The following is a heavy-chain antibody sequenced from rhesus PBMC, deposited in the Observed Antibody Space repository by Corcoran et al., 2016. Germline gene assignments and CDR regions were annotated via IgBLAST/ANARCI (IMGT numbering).Heavy chain of an antibody. D-gene: IGHD6-25*01. CDR3: ARDPVRDTGSVISDY. Sequence: QVQLQESGPGLVKPSETLSLTCAVSGGSISSGSYYWSWIRQPPGKGLEWIGYITFSGRTSDNPAHKSRVTMSRDTAKNQVSRKLSAVTAADTAVYYCARDPVRDTGSVISDYWGQGVLVTVSS. CDR2: ITFSGRT. J-gene: IGHJ4*01. CDR1: GGSISSGSYY. V-gene: IGHV4-122*02.